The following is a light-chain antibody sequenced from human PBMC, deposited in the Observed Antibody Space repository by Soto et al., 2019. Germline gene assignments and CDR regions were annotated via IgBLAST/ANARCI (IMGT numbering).Light chain of an antibody. CDR3: QHYHNWPPQYT. V-gene: IGKV3-15*01. CDR2: GAS. J-gene: IGKJ2*01. CDR1: KSVANN. Sequence: EIVMTQSPASLSVSPGDGATLSCWASKSVANNVAWYQQRPGQGPRLLIHGASTRAAGIPARFSGSGSGTDFTLTISSLQSEDFAVYYCQHYHNWPPQYTFGQGTKLQIK.